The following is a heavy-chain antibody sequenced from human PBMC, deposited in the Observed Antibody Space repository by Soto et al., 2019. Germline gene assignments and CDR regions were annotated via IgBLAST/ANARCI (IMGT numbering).Heavy chain of an antibody. J-gene: IGHJ4*02. CDR3: ARHQVQGWIQLWLDY. CDR2: IYYSGST. CDR1: GGSISSSSYY. D-gene: IGHD5-18*01. V-gene: IGHV4-39*01. Sequence: QLQLQESGPGLVKPSETLSLTCTVSGGSISSSSYYWGWIRQPPGKGLEWIGSIYYSGSTYYNPSLKSRVTISVDTSKNQFSLKLSSVTAADTAVYYCARHQVQGWIQLWLDYWGQGTLVTVSS.